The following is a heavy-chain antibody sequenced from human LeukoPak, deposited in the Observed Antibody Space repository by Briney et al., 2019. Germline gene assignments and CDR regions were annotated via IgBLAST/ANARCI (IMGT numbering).Heavy chain of an antibody. J-gene: IGHJ6*02. D-gene: IGHD2-2*01. CDR3: ARAQLALLDV. CDR2: ISYDGSNK. CDR1: GFTFSSYA. V-gene: IGHV3-30-3*01. Sequence: HPGGSLRLSCAASGFTFSSYAMHWVRQAPGKGLGWVAVISYDGSNKYYADSVKGRFTISRDNSKNTLYLQMNSLRAEDTAVYYCARAQLALLDVWGQGTTVTVSS.